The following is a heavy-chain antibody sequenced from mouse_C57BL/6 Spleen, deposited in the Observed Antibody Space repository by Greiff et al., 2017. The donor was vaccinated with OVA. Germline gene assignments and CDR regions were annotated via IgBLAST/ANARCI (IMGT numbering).Heavy chain of an antibody. CDR1: GYSITSGYY. V-gene: IGHV3-6*01. Sequence: EVKLQQSGPGLVKPSQSLSLTCSVTGYSITSGYYWNWIRQFPGNKLEWMGYISYDGSNNYNPSLKNRISITRDTSKNQFFLKLNSVTTEDTATYYCARGESYGSSPSFAYWGQGTLVTVSA. CDR3: ARGESYGSSPSFAY. CDR2: ISYDGSN. J-gene: IGHJ3*01. D-gene: IGHD1-1*01.